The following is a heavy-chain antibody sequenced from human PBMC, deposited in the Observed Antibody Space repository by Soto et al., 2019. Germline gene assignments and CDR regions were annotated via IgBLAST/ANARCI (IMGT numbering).Heavy chain of an antibody. D-gene: IGHD3-22*01. Sequence: SETLSLTCTVSGGSLSSISYYGGWIRQSPGKGLEYIGYIHNGGSTNYNPSLKSRVIISVDTSKNQFSLKLTSVTAADTAVYYCARDYYDSSDYTTNWFDPWGQGTLVTAAS. V-gene: IGHV4-61*05. J-gene: IGHJ5*02. CDR3: ARDYYDSSDYTTNWFDP. CDR2: IHNGGST. CDR1: GGSLSSISYY.